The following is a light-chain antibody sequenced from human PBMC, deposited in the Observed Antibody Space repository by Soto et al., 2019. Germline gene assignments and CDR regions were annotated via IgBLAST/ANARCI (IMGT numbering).Light chain of an antibody. J-gene: IGKJ2*01. Sequence: EIVLTQSPGTLSLSPGERATLSCRASQSVSSSYLAWYQQKPGQAPRLLIYGACRRATGITDRFSGSGSGTDFTLTISRLEPEDFAVYYCQQYGSSLYTFGQGTKLEIK. CDR2: GAC. CDR1: QSVSSSY. CDR3: QQYGSSLYT. V-gene: IGKV3-20*01.